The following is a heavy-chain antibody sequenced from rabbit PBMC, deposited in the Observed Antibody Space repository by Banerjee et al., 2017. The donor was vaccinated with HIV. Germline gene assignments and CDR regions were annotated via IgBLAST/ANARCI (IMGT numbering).Heavy chain of an antibody. V-gene: IGHV1S45*01. CDR3: ARAGYGGYSYGGAFDP. CDR2: IDIGSSGST. Sequence: EESGGDLVKPEGSLTLTCTASGFSFSSNYWICWVRQAPGKGLELIACIDIGSSGSTYYASWAKGRFTISKTSSTTVTLQLTSLTAADTATYFCARAGYGGYSYGGAFDPRGPGTLVTVS. J-gene: IGHJ2*01. CDR1: GFSFSSNYW. D-gene: IGHD8-1*01.